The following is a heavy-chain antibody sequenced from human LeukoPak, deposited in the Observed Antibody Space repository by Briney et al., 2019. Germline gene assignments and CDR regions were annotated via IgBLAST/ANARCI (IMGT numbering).Heavy chain of an antibody. CDR3: AGVHSSSWYTAFDY. CDR1: GGTFSSYA. Sequence: GAEVKQPGSSVKVSCKPSGGTFSSYAVSWVRQAPGRVLEWMGGSIPIFGTANYAQKFQGRVTITTDESTSTAYMELSSLRAEDTAVYYCAGVHSSSWYTAFDYWGQGTLVTVSS. J-gene: IGHJ4*02. CDR2: SIPIFGTA. D-gene: IGHD6-13*01. V-gene: IGHV1-69*05.